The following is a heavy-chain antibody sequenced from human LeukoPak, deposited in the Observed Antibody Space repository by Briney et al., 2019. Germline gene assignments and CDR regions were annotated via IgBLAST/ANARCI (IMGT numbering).Heavy chain of an antibody. CDR2: IYSTGST. Sequence: PSETLSLTCSVSGGSITSYYWSWIRQSAGRGLEHIGRIYSTGSTNYNPSLTNRVSMSVDTSRNQFSLTLTSVTAADTAMYYCARAGYTSTLTFDYWGEGLLVTVSS. J-gene: IGHJ4*02. D-gene: IGHD3-16*02. CDR1: GGSITSYY. V-gene: IGHV4-4*07. CDR3: ARAGYTSTLTFDY.